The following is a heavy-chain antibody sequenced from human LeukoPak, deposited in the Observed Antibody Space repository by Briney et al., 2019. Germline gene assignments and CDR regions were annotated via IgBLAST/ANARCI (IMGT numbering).Heavy chain of an antibody. J-gene: IGHJ4*02. CDR1: GFPFSDAW. CDR3: TRDEGDDYFDN. V-gene: IGHV3-15*04. Sequence: GGSLGLSCAASGFPFSDAWMSWVRQAPGKGLEWVGRIESKTDSGTTEYAAPVKGRFTISRDDSKNTLYLQMNSLKAEDTAVYYCTRDEGDDYFDNWGQGTLVTVSS. CDR2: IESKTDSGTT. D-gene: IGHD3-16*01.